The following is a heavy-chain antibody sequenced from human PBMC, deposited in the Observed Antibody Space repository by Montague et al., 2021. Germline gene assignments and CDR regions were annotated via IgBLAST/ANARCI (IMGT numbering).Heavy chain of an antibody. CDR2: VNERGSS. CDR3: ARRGIVGGGQKGYFYAMDV. V-gene: IGHV4-34*01. CDR1: GGSFSVYS. D-gene: IGHD1-26*01. J-gene: IGHJ6*02. Sequence: SETLSLTCAVSGGSFSVYSWTWIRSSPGNRLEWIGEVNERGSSNFNPSPKSRLTISVDTSNKHLSLNLRSVTAADTAVYYCARRGIVGGGQKGYFYAMDVWDQVTTVIV.